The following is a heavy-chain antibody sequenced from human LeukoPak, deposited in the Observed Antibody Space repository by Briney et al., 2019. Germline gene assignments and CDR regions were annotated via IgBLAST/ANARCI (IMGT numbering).Heavy chain of an antibody. CDR2: ISWNSGSI. J-gene: IGHJ4*02. V-gene: IGHV3-9*01. D-gene: IGHD3-3*01. Sequence: GGSLRLSCAASGFTFDDYAMHWVRQAPGKGLEWVSGISWNSGSIGYADSVKGRFTISRDNAKNSLYLQMNSLRAEDTALYYCAKTDRYDFWSGYYFDYWGQGTLVTASS. CDR1: GFTFDDYA. CDR3: AKTDRYDFWSGYYFDY.